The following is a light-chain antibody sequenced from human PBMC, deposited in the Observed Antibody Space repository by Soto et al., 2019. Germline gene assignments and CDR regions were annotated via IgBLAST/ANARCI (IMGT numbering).Light chain of an antibody. CDR1: QGISSY. CDR3: QQLNA. CDR2: AAS. Sequence: DIQLTQSPSFLSASVGDRVTITCRASQGISSYLAWYQQKLGKAPKLLIYAASTLQSGVPSRFSGSGSGTEFTLTISSLQPEDFATYYCQQLNAFGPGTKVDIK. V-gene: IGKV1-9*01. J-gene: IGKJ3*01.